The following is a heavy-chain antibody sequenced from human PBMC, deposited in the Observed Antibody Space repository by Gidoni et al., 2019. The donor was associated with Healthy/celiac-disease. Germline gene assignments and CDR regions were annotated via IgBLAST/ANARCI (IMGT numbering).Heavy chain of an antibody. Sequence: QVQLRESGPGLVKPSETLSLTCAVSGYSISSGYYWGWIRQPPGKGLEWIGSIYHSGSTYYNPSLKSRVTISVDTSKNQFSLKLSSVTAADTAVYYCARVWEDYYDSSGYDTYWGQGTLVTVSS. D-gene: IGHD3-22*01. V-gene: IGHV4-38-2*01. CDR2: IYHSGST. CDR3: ARVWEDYYDSSGYDTY. CDR1: GYSISSGYY. J-gene: IGHJ4*02.